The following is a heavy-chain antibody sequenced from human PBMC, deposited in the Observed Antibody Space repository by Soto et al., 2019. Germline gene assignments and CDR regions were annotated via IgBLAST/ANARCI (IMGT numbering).Heavy chain of an antibody. J-gene: IGHJ4*02. CDR3: AKFSWNDGY. CDR2: ISGSGGST. V-gene: IGHV3-23*01. D-gene: IGHD1-1*01. Sequence: WGSLRLSCAASGFTFISYAISLVRQSPGKGLEWVSAISGSGGSTYYAGSVKGRFTISRDNSKNTLYLQMNSLRAEDTAVYYCAKFSWNDGYWGQGTLVTVSS. CDR1: GFTFISYA.